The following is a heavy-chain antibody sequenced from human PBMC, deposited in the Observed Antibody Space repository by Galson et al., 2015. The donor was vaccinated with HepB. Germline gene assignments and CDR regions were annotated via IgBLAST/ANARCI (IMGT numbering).Heavy chain of an antibody. Sequence: SLRLSCAASGFTFSSYGMHWVRQAPGKGLEWVSYISSRSSTIYYADSVKGRFTISRDNGKNSLYLQMNSLRDEDTAVYYCARSKETAMVRDYYYYGMDVWGQGTTVTVSS. CDR2: ISSRSSTI. D-gene: IGHD5-18*01. V-gene: IGHV3-48*02. J-gene: IGHJ6*02. CDR3: ARSKETAMVRDYYYYGMDV. CDR1: GFTFSSYG.